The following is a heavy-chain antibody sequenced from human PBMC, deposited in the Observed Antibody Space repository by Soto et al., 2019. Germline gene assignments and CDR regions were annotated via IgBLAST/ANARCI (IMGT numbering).Heavy chain of an antibody. D-gene: IGHD6-13*01. J-gene: IGHJ6*02. CDR3: ATGSIAADGTGLARYYYYYYGIDV. V-gene: IGHV1-24*01. CDR1: GYTLTELS. CDR2: FDPEDGET. Sequence: QVQLVQSGAEVKKPGASVKVSCKVSGYTLTELSMHWVRQAPGKGLEWMGGFDPEDGETSYAQKFQGRVTMTEDTSTDTAYMELSRLRSEDTAVYYCATGSIAADGTGLARYYYYYYGIDVWGQGTTVTVSS.